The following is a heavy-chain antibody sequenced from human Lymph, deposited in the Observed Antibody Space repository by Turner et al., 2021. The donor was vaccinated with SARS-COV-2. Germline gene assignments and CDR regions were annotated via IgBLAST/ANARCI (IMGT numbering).Heavy chain of an antibody. J-gene: IGHJ4*02. CDR2: INWSGGSI. V-gene: IGHV3-9*01. D-gene: IGHD1-26*01. CDR1: GFTFDDYA. Sequence: EVQLVESGEGLVQPGRSLRLSCAASGFTFDDYAMHWVRQAPGKGLEWVSGINWSGGSIAYADSVKGRFTISRDNPKNSLYLQMNSLRAEDTAFYYCAKDLAGTYYSSFDYWGQGTLVTVSS. CDR3: AKDLAGTYYSSFDY.